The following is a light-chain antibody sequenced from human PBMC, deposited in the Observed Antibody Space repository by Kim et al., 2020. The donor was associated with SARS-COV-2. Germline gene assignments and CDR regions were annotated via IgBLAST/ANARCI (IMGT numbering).Light chain of an antibody. CDR3: AAWDDSLTGRV. Sequence: GVIISCSGGDSNIGSNYVYWYQQLPGAAPQLLIYENNQRASGVPDRFSGSKSDTSASLAISGLRSEDEADYYCAAWDDSLTGRVFGGGTKVTVL. CDR1: DSNIGSNY. CDR2: ENN. V-gene: IGLV1-47*01. J-gene: IGLJ3*02.